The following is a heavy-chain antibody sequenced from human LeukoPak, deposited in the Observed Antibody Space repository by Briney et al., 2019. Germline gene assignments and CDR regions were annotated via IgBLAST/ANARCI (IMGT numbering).Heavy chain of an antibody. V-gene: IGHV3-23*01. CDR1: GFTFSSYG. Sequence: PGGSLRLSCTASGFTFSSYGMSWVRQAPGKGLQWVSAISYNDGSTYHADSVKGRFTISRDNSKNTLYLQMNSPRAEDTATYYCAKDSPLLTIWGQGTMVTVSS. CDR2: ISYNDGST. CDR3: AKDSPLLTI. J-gene: IGHJ3*02.